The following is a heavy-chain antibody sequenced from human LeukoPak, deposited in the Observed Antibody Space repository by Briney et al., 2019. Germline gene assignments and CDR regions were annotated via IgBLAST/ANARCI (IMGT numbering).Heavy chain of an antibody. Sequence: ASVKVPCKASGYTFTSYGISWVRQAPGQGLEWMGWISAYNGNTNYAQKLQGRVTMTTDTSTSTAYMELRSLRSDDTAVYYCARVRVSIFGVVIPQELDYWGQGTLVTVSS. CDR1: GYTFTSYG. V-gene: IGHV1-18*01. CDR2: ISAYNGNT. D-gene: IGHD3-3*01. CDR3: ARVRVSIFGVVIPQELDY. J-gene: IGHJ4*02.